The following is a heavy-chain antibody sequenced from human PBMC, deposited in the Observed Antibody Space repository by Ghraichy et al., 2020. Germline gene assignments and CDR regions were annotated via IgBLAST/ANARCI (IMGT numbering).Heavy chain of an antibody. CDR3: ARVYSGSYSGAFDI. Sequence: SVKVSCKASGGTFSSYAISWVRQAPGQGLEWMGGIIPIFGTANYAQKFQGRVTITADESTSTAYMELSSLRSEDTAVYYCARVYSGSYSGAFDIWGQGTMVTVSS. J-gene: IGHJ3*02. D-gene: IGHD1-26*01. CDR2: IIPIFGTA. CDR1: GGTFSSYA. V-gene: IGHV1-69*13.